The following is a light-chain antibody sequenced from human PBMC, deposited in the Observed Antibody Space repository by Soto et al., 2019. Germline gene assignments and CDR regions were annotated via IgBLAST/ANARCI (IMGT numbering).Light chain of an antibody. V-gene: IGKV1-39*01. CDR1: QSIALS. J-gene: IGKJ5*01. CDR2: VAF. CDR3: QQSFRSPIT. Sequence: DIHMTQSPSSLSASVGDTFTMTCRASQSIALSVNWYQQKPGKAPKLLIYVAFTLESGVPSRFSGSGSGTEFTLTIRSLQPEDFESYYCQQSFRSPITFGQGTRLEIK.